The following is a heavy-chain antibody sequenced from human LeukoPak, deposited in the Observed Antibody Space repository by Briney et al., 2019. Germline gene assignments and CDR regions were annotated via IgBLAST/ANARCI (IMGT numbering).Heavy chain of an antibody. V-gene: IGHV1-3*01. CDR1: GYTFTSYA. J-gene: IGHJ6*02. D-gene: IGHD3-22*01. CDR3: ARGYDSSGYLYYYYYGMDV. Sequence: ASVKVSCKASGYTFTSYAMHWVRQAPGQRLEWMGWINAGNGNTKYSQKFQGRVTITRDTSASTAYMELSSLRSEDTAVYYCARGYDSSGYLYYYYYGMDVWGQGTTVTVSS. CDR2: INAGNGNT.